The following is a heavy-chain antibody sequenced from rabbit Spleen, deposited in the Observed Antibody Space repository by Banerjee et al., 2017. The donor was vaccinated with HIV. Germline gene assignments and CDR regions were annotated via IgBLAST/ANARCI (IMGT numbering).Heavy chain of an antibody. D-gene: IGHD6-1*01. J-gene: IGHJ4*01. Sequence: QQQLVESGGGLVKPGASLTLTCKASGFSFSGNYWIHWVRQAPGKGLEWIAFVYANSNSRTYYASWVNGRFTISRHNAQNTLYLQLTSLTAADTATYFCARDDGSYDYIDGYFNLWGPGDPGHRL. CDR2: VYANSNSRT. V-gene: IGHV1S45*01. CDR3: ARDDGSYDYIDGYFNL. CDR1: GFSFSGNYW.